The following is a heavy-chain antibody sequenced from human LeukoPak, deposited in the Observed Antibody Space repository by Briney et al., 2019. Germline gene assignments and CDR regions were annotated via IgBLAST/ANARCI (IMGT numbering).Heavy chain of an antibody. J-gene: IGHJ4*02. Sequence: SETLSLTCTVSGYSISSGYYWGWIRQSPGKGLEWIGSIYHIGSTYYNPSLKSRVTMSVDTSKNQFSLMLSSVTAADTAVYYCARSITMVRGVHDYWGQGTLVTVSS. V-gene: IGHV4-38-2*02. CDR1: GYSISSGYY. CDR3: ARSITMVRGVHDY. CDR2: IYHIGST. D-gene: IGHD3-10*01.